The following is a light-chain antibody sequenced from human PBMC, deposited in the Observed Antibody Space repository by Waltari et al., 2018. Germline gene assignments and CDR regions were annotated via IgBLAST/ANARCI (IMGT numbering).Light chain of an antibody. Sequence: QSVLTQPPSTSATPGQRVTISCSGSKSNLGNNSVYWIQQVPGMAPKLIIYKNSQRPSGVPDRFSGSKSGTSASLAISGLRSEDEATYHCAAWDDGWSGPWVFGGGTRVTVL. J-gene: IGLJ3*02. CDR2: KNS. CDR3: AAWDDGWSGPWV. CDR1: KSNLGNNS. V-gene: IGLV1-47*01.